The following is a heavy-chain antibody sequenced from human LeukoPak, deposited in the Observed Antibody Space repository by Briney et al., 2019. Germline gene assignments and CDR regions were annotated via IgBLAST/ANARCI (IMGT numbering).Heavy chain of an antibody. J-gene: IGHJ6*03. V-gene: IGHV4-38-2*01. CDR3: ARFSYYYYYMDV. CDR2: IYHTGST. CDR1: GFSISSDKY. D-gene: IGHD3-10*01. Sequence: PSETLSLTCAVSGFSISSDKYWGWIRQPPGKGLEWIGSIYHTGSTYYNPSLKSRVTISVDTSKNQFSLKLNSVTAADTAVYYCARFSYYYYYMDVWGRGTTVTVSS.